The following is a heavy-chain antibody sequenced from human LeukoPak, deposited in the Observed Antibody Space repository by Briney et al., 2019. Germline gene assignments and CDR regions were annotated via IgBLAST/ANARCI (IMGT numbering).Heavy chain of an antibody. D-gene: IGHD3-9*01. V-gene: IGHV4-4*07. Sequence: PSETLSLTCTVSGGSISSYYWSWIRQPAGKGLEWIGRIYTSGSTNYNPSLKSRVTMSVDTSKNQFSLKLSSVTAADTAVYYCARDRPVPQLRYFDWSKHNYYYYYMDVWGKGTTVTVSS. CDR2: IYTSGST. CDR1: GGSISSYY. CDR3: ARDRPVPQLRYFDWSKHNYYYYYMDV. J-gene: IGHJ6*03.